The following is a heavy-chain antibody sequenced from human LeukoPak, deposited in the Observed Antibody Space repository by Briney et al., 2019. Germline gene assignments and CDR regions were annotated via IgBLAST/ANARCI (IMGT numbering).Heavy chain of an antibody. J-gene: IGHJ3*02. CDR2: IWYDGSNK. CDR1: GFTFSSYW. Sequence: GGSLRLSCAASGFTFSSYWMSWVRQAPGKGLEWVAVIWYDGSNKYYADSVKGRFTISRDNSKNTLYLQMNSLRAEDTAVYYCARGATNDAFDIWGQGTMVTVSS. CDR3: ARGATNDAFDI. D-gene: IGHD5-12*01. V-gene: IGHV3-33*08.